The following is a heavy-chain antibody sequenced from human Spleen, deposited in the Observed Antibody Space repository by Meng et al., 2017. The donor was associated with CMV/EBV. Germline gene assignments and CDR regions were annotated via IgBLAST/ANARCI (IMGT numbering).Heavy chain of an antibody. CDR2: IYTSGST. D-gene: IGHD1-26*01. Sequence: QVLLQGPCPGVGKPAQTLSLTCTVSGGSISSGSYYWSWIRQPAGKGLEWIGRIYTSGSTNYTPSLKSRVTISVDTSKNQFSLKLSSVTAADTAVYYCASHPWAEGWELLVWGQGTLVTASS. J-gene: IGHJ4*02. CDR3: ASHPWAEGWELLV. CDR1: GGSISSGSYY. V-gene: IGHV4-61*02.